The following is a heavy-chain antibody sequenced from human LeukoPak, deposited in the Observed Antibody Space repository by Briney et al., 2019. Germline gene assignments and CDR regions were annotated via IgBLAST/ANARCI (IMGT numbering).Heavy chain of an antibody. D-gene: IGHD3-16*02. V-gene: IGHV1-18*04. Sequence: ASVKVSRKASVYTFTGYYMHLVRQDPGQGLEGMGWISAYNGSTNYARKLKGRVTMTKDTSTSTAYMALRSLRSDDTAVYYCARDDYVWGSYRCDYCGQGTLVTVSS. J-gene: IGHJ4*02. CDR2: ISAYNGST. CDR3: ARDDYVWGSYRCDY. CDR1: VYTFTGYY.